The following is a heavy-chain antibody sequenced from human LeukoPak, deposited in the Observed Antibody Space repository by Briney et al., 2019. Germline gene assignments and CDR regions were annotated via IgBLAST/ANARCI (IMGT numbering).Heavy chain of an antibody. V-gene: IGHV3-23*01. J-gene: IGHJ4*02. CDR3: ANSLRGYSYGTFDY. Sequence: GGSLRLSCEASGFSFRTYAMNWVRQAPGKGLEWVSSIRGTGGTTYYADSVKGRFTISRDNSKSTLFLQMNSLRAEDTAVYYCANSLRGYSYGTFDYWGQGTLVTVSS. CDR2: IRGTGGTT. D-gene: IGHD5-18*01. CDR1: GFSFRTYA.